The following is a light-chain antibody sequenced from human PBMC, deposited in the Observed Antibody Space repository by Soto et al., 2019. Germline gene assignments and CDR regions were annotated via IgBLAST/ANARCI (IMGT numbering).Light chain of an antibody. Sequence: EIVMTQSPATLSVSPGERVTLSCRASESISTNLVWYQQKPGQAPRLLIYGASSRATGIPARFSGSGSGTDFHLTISSLQSEDFAIYYCQQYKSWPPAWTFGQGTKVEIK. CDR2: GAS. J-gene: IGKJ1*01. CDR3: QQYKSWPPAWT. V-gene: IGKV3D-15*01. CDR1: ESISTN.